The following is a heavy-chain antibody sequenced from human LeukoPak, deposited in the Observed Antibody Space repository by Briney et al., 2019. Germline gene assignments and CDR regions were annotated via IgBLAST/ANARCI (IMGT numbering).Heavy chain of an antibody. CDR3: ARALRATPTFDY. D-gene: IGHD1-26*01. J-gene: IGHJ4*02. CDR1: GGSISSYY. CDR2: ISSSGSTI. V-gene: IGHV3-11*04. Sequence: LSLTRTVSGGSISSYYWSWIRQAPGKGLEWVSYISSSGSTIYYADSVKGRFTISRDNAKNSLYLQMNSLRAEDTAVYYCARALRATPTFDYWGQGTLVTVSS.